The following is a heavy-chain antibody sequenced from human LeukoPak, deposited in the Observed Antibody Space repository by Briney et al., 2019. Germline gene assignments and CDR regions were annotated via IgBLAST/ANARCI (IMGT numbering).Heavy chain of an antibody. V-gene: IGHV3-7*01. CDR2: IKQDGSEK. Sequence: PGGSLRLSCAASGFTFSSYRMSWVRQAPGKGLEWVANIKQDGSEKYYVDSVKGRFTISRDNAKNSLYLQMNSLRAEDTAVYYCARDLLYGDRTDYWGQGTLVTVSS. J-gene: IGHJ4*02. D-gene: IGHD4-17*01. CDR1: GFTFSSYR. CDR3: ARDLLYGDRTDY.